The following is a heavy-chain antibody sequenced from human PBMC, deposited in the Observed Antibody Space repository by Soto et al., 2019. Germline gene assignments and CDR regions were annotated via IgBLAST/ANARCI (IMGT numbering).Heavy chain of an antibody. J-gene: IGHJ4*02. D-gene: IGHD4-17*01. CDR2: IYYSGST. CDR3: ARRADYGDYS. Sequence: PSETLSLTCTVSGVSISSSSYYWGWIRQPPGKGLEWIGSIYYSGSTYYNPSLKSRVTISVDTSKNQFSLKLSSVTAADTAVYYCARRADYGDYSWGQGTLVTVSS. V-gene: IGHV4-39*01. CDR1: GVSISSSSYY.